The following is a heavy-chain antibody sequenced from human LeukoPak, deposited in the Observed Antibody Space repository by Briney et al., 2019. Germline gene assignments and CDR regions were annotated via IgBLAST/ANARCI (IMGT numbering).Heavy chain of an antibody. CDR3: ARDYFGSESYYHHYFDY. J-gene: IGHJ4*02. CDR1: GASIGSRGYY. V-gene: IGHV4-61*02. Sequence: SQTLSLTCTVSGASIGSRGYYWSWIRQPAGKGLEWIGRINVSGSTKYNPSLKSRVSISVDMSKNQFSLKLSSVTAADTAMYYCARDYFGSESYYHHYFDYWGQGTLVTVSS. CDR2: INVSGST. D-gene: IGHD3-10*01.